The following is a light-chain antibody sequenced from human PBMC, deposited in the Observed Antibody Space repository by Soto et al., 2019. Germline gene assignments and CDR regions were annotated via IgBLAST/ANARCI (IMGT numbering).Light chain of an antibody. CDR1: QTISTY. CDR3: QQSHGIPYT. J-gene: IGKJ2*01. V-gene: IGKV1-39*01. CDR2: AAS. Sequence: DIQMTQSPSSLSASVGDRVTITCRASQTISTYLNWYQQKPGKAPKLLIYAASTWQSVVPSRFSGSGSGKYFTLTINSLQPEDFATYYCQQSHGIPYTFGQGTKLEIK.